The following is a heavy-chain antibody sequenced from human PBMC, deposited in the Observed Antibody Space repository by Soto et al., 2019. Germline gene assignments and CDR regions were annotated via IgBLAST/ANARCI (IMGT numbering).Heavy chain of an antibody. CDR3: ARSGYCSSTSCYWYLNNWFDP. CDR2: INTAGSTK. J-gene: IGHJ5*02. Sequence: GGSLRLSCAASGFTFSNFEMHWVRQAPGKGLEWVSYINTAGSTKYYAESVKGRFTISRDNARNSLFLQMNSLRAEDTAVYYCARSGYCSSTSCYWYLNNWFDPWGQGTLVTVSS. CDR1: GFTFSNFE. V-gene: IGHV3-48*03. D-gene: IGHD2-2*01.